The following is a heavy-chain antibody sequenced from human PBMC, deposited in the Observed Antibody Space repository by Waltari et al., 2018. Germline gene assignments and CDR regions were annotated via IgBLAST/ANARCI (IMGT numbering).Heavy chain of an antibody. V-gene: IGHV1-2*06. J-gene: IGHJ4*02. CDR2: INPNSGGT. D-gene: IGHD3-22*01. CDR3: TSAVSSGYPGY. CDR1: GYTLTGYY. Sequence: QVQLVQSGAEVKKPGASVKVSCKASGYTLTGYYMHWVRQAPGQGLEWMGRINPNSGGTSYAQKFQSRVNMTRDTSISTAYRERSRLRSDVTAVYYCTSAVSSGYPGYWGQGTLVTVSS.